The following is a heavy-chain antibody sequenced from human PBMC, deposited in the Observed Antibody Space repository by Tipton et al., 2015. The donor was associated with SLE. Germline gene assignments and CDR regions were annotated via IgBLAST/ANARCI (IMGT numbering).Heavy chain of an antibody. Sequence: TLSLTCTVSGGSISSSSYYWGWIRQPPGKGLEWIGSIYYSGTTYYNPSLKSRVTISVDTSKNKFSLKLSSVTAADTAVYYCATRFLTGDRGDAFDIWGQGTMVTVSS. CDR1: GGSISSSSYY. CDR2: IYYSGTT. CDR3: ATRFLTGDRGDAFDI. D-gene: IGHD7-27*01. V-gene: IGHV4-39*07. J-gene: IGHJ3*02.